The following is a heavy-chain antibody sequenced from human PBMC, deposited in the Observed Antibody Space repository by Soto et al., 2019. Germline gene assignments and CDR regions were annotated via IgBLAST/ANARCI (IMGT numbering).Heavy chain of an antibody. D-gene: IGHD6-19*01. CDR1: GGSISSSNW. CDR2: IYHSGST. J-gene: IGHJ4*02. Sequence: QVQLQESGPGLVKPSGTLPLTCAVSGGSISSSNWWSWVRQPPGKGLEWIGEIYHSGSTNYNPSLKRRVTISVDQSKNQFSLKLSSVTAADTAVYYCARDWDSGIAVEYWGQGTLVTVSS. V-gene: IGHV4-4*02. CDR3: ARDWDSGIAVEY.